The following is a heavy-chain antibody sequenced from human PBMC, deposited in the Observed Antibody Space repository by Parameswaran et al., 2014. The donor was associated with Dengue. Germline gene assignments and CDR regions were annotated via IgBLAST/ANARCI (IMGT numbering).Heavy chain of an antibody. Sequence: VRQMPGKGLEWVSAISGSGGSTYYADSVKGRFTISRDYSKNTLFLQMSSLRAEDAALYYCVKGNSVWPIDAFDIWGQGTLVTVSS. V-gene: IGHV3-23*01. CDR2: ISGSGGST. J-gene: IGHJ3*02. D-gene: IGHD6-19*01. CDR3: VKGNSVWPIDAFDI.